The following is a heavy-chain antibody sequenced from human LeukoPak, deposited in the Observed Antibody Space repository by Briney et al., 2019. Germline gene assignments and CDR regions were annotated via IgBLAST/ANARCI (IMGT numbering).Heavy chain of an antibody. J-gene: IGHJ4*02. CDR3: ARLTRDDSSGYYYGY. CDR2: INTGNGNT. D-gene: IGHD3-22*01. Sequence: ASVKVSCKASGYIFTSHSMHWVRQAPGQRLEWMGWINTGNGNTKYSQKLQGRVTMTTDTSTSTAYMELRSLRSDDTAVYYCARLTRDDSSGYYYGYWGQGTLVTVSS. CDR1: GYIFTSHS. V-gene: IGHV1-3*04.